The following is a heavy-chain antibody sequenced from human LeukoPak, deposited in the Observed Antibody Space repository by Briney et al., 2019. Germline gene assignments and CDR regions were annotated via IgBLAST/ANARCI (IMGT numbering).Heavy chain of an antibody. CDR1: GGSFSGYY. V-gene: IGHV4-34*01. CDR3: ARGANYYGSGSYYY. D-gene: IGHD3-10*01. Sequence: PSETLSLTCAVYGGSFSGYYWSWIRQPPGKGLEWIGEINHSRSTNYNPSLKSRVTISVDTSKNQFSLKLSSVTAADTAVYYCARGANYYGSGSYYYWGQGTLVTVSS. CDR2: INHSRST. J-gene: IGHJ4*02.